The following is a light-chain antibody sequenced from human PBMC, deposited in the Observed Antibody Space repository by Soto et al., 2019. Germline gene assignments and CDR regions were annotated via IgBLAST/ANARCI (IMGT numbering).Light chain of an antibody. V-gene: IGLV2-14*03. Sequence: QSVLAQPVSVSGSPGQSITISCTGTSSDVGGFNSVSWYQLRPGTAPKLTHYDVVDRPSGVSYRFSGSKSGNTASLSISGLQAADEADYFCSSYTSTMTNVFGSGTKVTVL. CDR3: SSYTSTMTNV. CDR2: DVV. CDR1: SSDVGGFNS. J-gene: IGLJ1*01.